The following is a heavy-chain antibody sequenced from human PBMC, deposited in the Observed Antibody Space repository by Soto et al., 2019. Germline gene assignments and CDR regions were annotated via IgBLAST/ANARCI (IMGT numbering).Heavy chain of an antibody. CDR3: ARHKFYGDPYYFDY. D-gene: IGHD4-17*01. V-gene: IGHV3-23*01. CDR2: ISGSADST. Sequence: GGSLRLSCAASGFTFSSYAMNWVRQAPGKGLEWVSVISGSADSTYYADSVEGRFTIARDNSRNTLYLQMNSLRAEDTAVYYCARHKFYGDPYYFDYWGQGTLVTVSS. J-gene: IGHJ4*02. CDR1: GFTFSSYA.